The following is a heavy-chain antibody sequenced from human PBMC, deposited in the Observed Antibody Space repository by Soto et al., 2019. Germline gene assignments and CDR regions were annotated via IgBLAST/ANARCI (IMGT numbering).Heavy chain of an antibody. D-gene: IGHD6-19*01. CDR2: IWYDASNT. V-gene: IGHV3-33*01. CDR3: ARDRRAVAGIYY. CDR1: GFTFSSYG. J-gene: IGHJ4*02. Sequence: QVQLVESGGGVVQPGRSLRLSCAASGFTFSSYGMHWVRQAPGKGLEWVAIIWYDASNTYYADSVKGRFTISRDNSNNTLYLQMNSLRAEDTAVYYCARDRRAVAGIYYWGQGTLVTVSS.